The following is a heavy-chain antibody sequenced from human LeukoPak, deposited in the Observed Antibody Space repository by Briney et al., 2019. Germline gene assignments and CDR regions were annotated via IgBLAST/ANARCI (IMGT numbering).Heavy chain of an antibody. CDR2: INPSGGST. D-gene: IGHD6-13*01. CDR3: ARVGRTSSSWYLNNWFDP. J-gene: IGHJ5*02. V-gene: IGHV1-46*01. CDR1: GYTFTSYY. Sequence: ASVKVSCKASGYTFTSYYMHWVRQAPGQGLEWMGMINPSGGSTSYAQKFQGRVTMTRDMSTSTVYMELSSLRSEDTAVYYCARVGRTSSSWYLNNWFDPWGQGTLVTVSS.